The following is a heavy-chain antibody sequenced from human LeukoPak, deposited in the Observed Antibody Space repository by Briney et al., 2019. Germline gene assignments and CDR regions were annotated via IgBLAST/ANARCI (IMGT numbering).Heavy chain of an antibody. J-gene: IGHJ4*02. Sequence: KPSETLSLTCTVSGGSISSYYLSWIRQPPGKGLEWIGYIYYSGSTNYNPSLKSRVTISVDTSKNQFSLKLSSVTAADTAVYYCARGGNYYGSGSYDYWAQGTLVTVSS. V-gene: IGHV4-59*01. D-gene: IGHD3-10*01. CDR3: ARGGNYYGSGSYDY. CDR1: GGSISSYY. CDR2: IYYSGST.